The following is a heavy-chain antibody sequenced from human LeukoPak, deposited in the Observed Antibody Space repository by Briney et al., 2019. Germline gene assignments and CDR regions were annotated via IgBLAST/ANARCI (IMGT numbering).Heavy chain of an antibody. CDR1: GYTFTGFY. CDR3: ARVAYYDSSGYPYYFDY. Sequence: ASVKVSCKPSGYTFTGFYIHWVRQAPGQGLEWMGWINPNSGGTNYAEKFQGRVTMTRDTSISTAHMELSRLRSDDTAVYYCARVAYYDSSGYPYYFDYWGQGTLVTLSS. V-gene: IGHV1-2*02. D-gene: IGHD3-22*01. CDR2: INPNSGGT. J-gene: IGHJ4*02.